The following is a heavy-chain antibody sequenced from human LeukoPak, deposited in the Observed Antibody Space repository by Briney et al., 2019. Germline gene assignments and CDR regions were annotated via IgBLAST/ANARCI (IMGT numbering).Heavy chain of an antibody. V-gene: IGHV4-59*01. CDR3: ARSEXDFWSGYQNWFDP. CDR2: IYYSGST. CDR1: GGSLSGYY. J-gene: IGHJ5*02. D-gene: IGHD3-3*01. Sequence: PSETLSLACAVYGGSLSGYYWSWIRQPPGKGLEWIGYIYYSGSTNYNPSLKSRVTISVDTSKNQFSLKLSSVTAADTAVYYCARSEXDFWSGYQNWFDPWGQGTLVTVSS.